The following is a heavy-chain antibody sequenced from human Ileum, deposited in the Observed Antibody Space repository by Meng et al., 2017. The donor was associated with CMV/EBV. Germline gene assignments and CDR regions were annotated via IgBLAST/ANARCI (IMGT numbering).Heavy chain of an antibody. D-gene: IGHD2-21*01. Sequence: QRRLQELSAGLVKTSQTLSPTRGVSGASIRSNNYNWSRIRQPAGNGLEWIGQRHKNGNDNYNASLKSRVTISIDTSKNQFSLTLTSVTAADTAVYYCAIYYGGVGGRGYWAQGTLVTVSS. V-gene: IGHV4-61*02. CDR1: GASIRSNNYN. J-gene: IGHJ4*02. CDR2: RHKNGND. CDR3: AIYYGGVGGRGY.